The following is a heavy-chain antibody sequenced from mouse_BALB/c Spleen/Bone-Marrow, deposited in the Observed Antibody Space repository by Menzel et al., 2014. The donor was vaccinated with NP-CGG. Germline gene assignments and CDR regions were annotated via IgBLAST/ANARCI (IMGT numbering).Heavy chain of an antibody. J-gene: IGHJ3*01. CDR1: GYSFTSYW. V-gene: IGHV1-61*01. Sequence: QVQLQQSGPELVRPGASVKLSRKASGYSFTSYWMNWVKQRPGQGLEWIGMIHPSDTETRLNQRFKDKATLTVDKSSSTAYMQLSSPTSEDSAVYYCARLEGNYGSSFAYWGQGTLVTVSA. CDR3: ARLEGNYGSSFAY. CDR2: IHPSDTET. D-gene: IGHD1-1*01.